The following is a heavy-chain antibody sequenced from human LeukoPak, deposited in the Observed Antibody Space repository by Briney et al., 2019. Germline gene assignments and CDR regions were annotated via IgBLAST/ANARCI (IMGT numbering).Heavy chain of an antibody. CDR1: GFTFSSYA. CDR3: AKGPPHYYYDSSGWFLQH. V-gene: IGHV3-23*01. J-gene: IGHJ1*01. CDR2: ISGSGGNT. D-gene: IGHD3-22*01. Sequence: GGSLRLSCAASGFTFSSYAMSWVRQAPGKGLEWVSGISGSGGNTYYADSVKGRFTISRDNSKNTVYLQMNSLRNEDTAVYFCAKGPPHYYYDSSGWFLQHWGQGTLVTVSS.